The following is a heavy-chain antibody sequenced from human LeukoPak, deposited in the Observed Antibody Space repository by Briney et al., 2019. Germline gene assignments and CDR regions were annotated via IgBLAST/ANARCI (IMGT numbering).Heavy chain of an antibody. V-gene: IGHV3-23*01. D-gene: IGHD7-27*01. CDR1: GFTFSTFA. J-gene: IGHJ3*02. CDR2: ISGSGDTT. Sequence: GGSLRLSCTASGFTFSTFAMVWVRQAAGKGLQWDSGISGSGDTTYYADSVKGRCAISRDNSENTLYLQMNRLRDEDTAVYHCAKDFLGTVPDVFDIWGQGTMVTVSS. CDR3: AKDFLGTVPDVFDI.